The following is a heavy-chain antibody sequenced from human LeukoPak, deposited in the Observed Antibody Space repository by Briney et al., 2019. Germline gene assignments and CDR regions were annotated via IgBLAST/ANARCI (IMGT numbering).Heavy chain of an antibody. CDR2: IYHSGST. V-gene: IGHV4-38-2*02. CDR3: ARAYYDYVWGSYRVNLFDY. J-gene: IGHJ4*02. D-gene: IGHD3-16*02. CDR1: TDSISSYY. Sequence: SETLSLTCTVSTDSISSYYWSWIRQPPGKGLEWIGSIYHSGSTYYNPSLKSRVTISVDTSKNQFSLKLSSVTAADTAVYYCARAYYDYVWGSYRVNLFDYWGQGTLVTVSS.